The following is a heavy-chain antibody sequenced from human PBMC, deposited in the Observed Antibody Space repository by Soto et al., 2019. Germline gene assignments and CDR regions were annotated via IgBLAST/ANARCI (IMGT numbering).Heavy chain of an antibody. J-gene: IGHJ4*02. CDR3: ARDWGYCSGGSCYSTVSDY. Sequence: EVQLVESGGGLVKPGGSLRLSCAASGFTFSSYSMNWVRQAPGKGLEWVSSISSSSSYIYYADSVKGRFTISRDNAKNSLYLQMNSRRAEDTAVYYCARDWGYCSGGSCYSTVSDYWGQGTLVTVSS. V-gene: IGHV3-21*01. D-gene: IGHD2-15*01. CDR1: GFTFSSYS. CDR2: ISSSSSYI.